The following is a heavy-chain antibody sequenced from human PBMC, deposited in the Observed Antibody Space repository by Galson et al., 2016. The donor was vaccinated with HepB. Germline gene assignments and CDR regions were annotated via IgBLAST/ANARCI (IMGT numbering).Heavy chain of an antibody. CDR1: GFTFSDYH. CDR3: ARDLPDDAVEYFDVFDL. D-gene: IGHD2/OR15-2a*01. Sequence: SLRLSCAASGFTFSDYHMNWIRQAPGKGLEWISYISSSGNSMLYADSVRGRFSISSDNAKKSLYLQMTNLRAEDTALYYCARDLPDDAVEYFDVFDLWRQGTMVTVSS. V-gene: IGHV3-11*01. CDR2: ISSSGNSM. J-gene: IGHJ3*01.